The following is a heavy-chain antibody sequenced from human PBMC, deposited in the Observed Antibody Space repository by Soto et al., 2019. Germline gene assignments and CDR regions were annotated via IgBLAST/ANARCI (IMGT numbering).Heavy chain of an antibody. CDR2: IYYSGST. CDR3: ARVRTTLDFYYNNMDV. D-gene: IGHD2-2*01. J-gene: IGHJ6*03. Sequence: QVQLQESGPGLVKPSETLSLTCTVSGDSISDDYWSWIRQPPGKALEWIGYIYYSGSTSYNPSFKSRATIPVDTSQTQFSLKLSSVTAADTAVYYCARVRTTLDFYYNNMDVWGIGTTVTVSS. CDR1: GDSISDDY. V-gene: IGHV4-59*08.